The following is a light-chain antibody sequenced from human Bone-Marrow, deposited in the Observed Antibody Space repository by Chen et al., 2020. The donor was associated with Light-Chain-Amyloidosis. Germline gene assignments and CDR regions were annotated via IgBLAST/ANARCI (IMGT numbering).Light chain of an antibody. Sequence: PLSVSVSPAQTARITCSGDDLPTKYAYWYQQKPGQAPVLVIHRDTERPSGISERFSGSSSGTTATLTISGVQAEDEADYHCQSADSSGTYEVIFGGGTKLTVL. J-gene: IGLJ2*01. CDR1: DLPTKY. CDR2: RDT. V-gene: IGLV3-25*03. CDR3: QSADSSGTYEVI.